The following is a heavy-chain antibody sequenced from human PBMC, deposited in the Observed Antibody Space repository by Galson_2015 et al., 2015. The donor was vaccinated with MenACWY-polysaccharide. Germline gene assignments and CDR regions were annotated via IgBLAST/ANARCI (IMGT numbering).Heavy chain of an antibody. CDR1: GYSFSTFP. CDR2: IVPGGSYT. CDR3: ASTIRGPCPHFCL. V-gene: IGHV5-51*01. Sequence: QSGAEVKKPGEPLKISCQGSGYSFSTFPIAWVRQMPGKGLEYMGMIVPGGSYTNYGPSFEGQVTMSADESASTAFLQWSSLKASDPPIYYCASTIRGPCPHFCLRGPGTLVT. D-gene: IGHD3-3*02. J-gene: IGHJ4*02.